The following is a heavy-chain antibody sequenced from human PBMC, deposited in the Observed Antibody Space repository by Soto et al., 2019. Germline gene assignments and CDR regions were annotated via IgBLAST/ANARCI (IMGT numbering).Heavy chain of an antibody. V-gene: IGHV3-64*07. Sequence: EAQLVESGGDLVQPGGSLRLSCAASGFTFSSSYMHWVRQAPGEGLQYVSAISPSGDSTFYTDSVKGRFTISRDNSKNMLYLQMGSLRAEDMAIYYCARGYYYGSGLYHFDYWGQGTLVSVSS. CDR3: ARGYYYGSGLYHFDY. D-gene: IGHD3-10*01. CDR2: ISPSGDST. J-gene: IGHJ4*02. CDR1: GFTFSSSY.